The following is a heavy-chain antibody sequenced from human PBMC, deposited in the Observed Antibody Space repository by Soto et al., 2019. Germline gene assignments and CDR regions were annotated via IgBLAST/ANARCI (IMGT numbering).Heavy chain of an antibody. CDR1: GFTFDDYA. Sequence: EVQLVESGGGLGQPGRSLRLSCASSGFTFDDYAMHWVRQAPGKGLEWVSGISWNSGTIVYADSVKGRFTISRDNAKNSLYLQMNSLRGEDTALYYCAKDMRGGSSSSRYYYGLDVWGQGTTVTVSS. J-gene: IGHJ6*02. D-gene: IGHD6-13*01. CDR3: AKDMRGGSSSSRYYYGLDV. V-gene: IGHV3-9*01. CDR2: ISWNSGTI.